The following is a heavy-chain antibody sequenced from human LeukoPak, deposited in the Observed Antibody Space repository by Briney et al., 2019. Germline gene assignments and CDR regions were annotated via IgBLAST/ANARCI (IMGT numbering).Heavy chain of an antibody. D-gene: IGHD4-17*01. Sequence: ASVKVSCTASGYSFVLYGISWVRQAPGQGPEGMGWISNYNGNKKYAQTFQGRVTMTTDTSTSTAYMELRSLRSDDTAVYYCARDEDYGIFVNIDYWGQGTLVTVSS. CDR1: GYSFVLYG. V-gene: IGHV1-18*01. J-gene: IGHJ4*02. CDR2: ISNYNGNK. CDR3: ARDEDYGIFVNIDY.